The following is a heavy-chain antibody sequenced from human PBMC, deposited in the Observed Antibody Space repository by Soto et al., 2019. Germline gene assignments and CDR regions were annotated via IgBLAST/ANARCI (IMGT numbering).Heavy chain of an antibody. Sequence: GESLKISCKGSGYSFTSYWIGWVRHMPWKGLEWMGIIYPGDSDTRYSPSFQGQVTISADKSISTAYLQWSSLKASDTAMYYCGLGAVTTLNHHCRLSVRAQRTTVPVSS. V-gene: IGHV5-51*01. J-gene: IGHJ6*01. CDR2: IYPGDSDT. CDR3: GLGAVTTLNHHCRLSV. CDR1: GYSFTSYW. D-gene: IGHD4-4*01.